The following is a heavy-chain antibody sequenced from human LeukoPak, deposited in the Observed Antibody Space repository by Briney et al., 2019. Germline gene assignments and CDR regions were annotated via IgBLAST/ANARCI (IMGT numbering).Heavy chain of an antibody. V-gene: IGHV2-70*17. CDR3: ARMTPDSPSFDY. D-gene: IGHD2-15*01. J-gene: IGHJ4*02. CDR1: GFSLSTPEMC. Sequence: SGPALVKPTQPLTLTCTFSGFSLSTPEMCVTWIRQPPGKALEWLARIDWDGDKFYSPSLKTRLTISKDTPKNQVVLRMTNMDPVDTGTYYCARMTPDSPSFDYWGQGALITVSS. CDR2: IDWDGDK.